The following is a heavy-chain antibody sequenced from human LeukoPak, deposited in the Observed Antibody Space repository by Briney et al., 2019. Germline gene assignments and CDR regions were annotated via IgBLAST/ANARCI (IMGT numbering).Heavy chain of an antibody. J-gene: IGHJ4*02. V-gene: IGHV4-34*01. CDR2: INHSRST. CDR1: GGSFSGYY. CDR3: ARGRRDGYNYHHNFDY. D-gene: IGHD5-24*01. Sequence: PSETLSLTCAVYGGSFSGYYWSWIRQPPGKGLEWIGEINHSRSTNYNPSLKSRVTISVDTSKNQFSLKLSSVTAADTAVYYCARGRRDGYNYHHNFDYWGQGTLVTVSS.